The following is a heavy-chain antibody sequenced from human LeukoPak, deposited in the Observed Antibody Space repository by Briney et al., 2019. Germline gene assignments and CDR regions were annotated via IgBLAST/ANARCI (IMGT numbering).Heavy chain of an antibody. CDR3: TTDHVGNWYFDL. D-gene: IGHD1-26*01. CDR2: IKSKTDGGTT. CDR1: GFTFSNAW. J-gene: IGHJ2*01. Sequence: GGSLRLSCAASGFTFSNAWMSWVRQAPGKGLEWVGRIKSKTDGGTTDYAAPVKGRFTISRDDSKNTLYLQMNSLKTEDTAVYYCTTDHVGNWYFDLWGRGTLVTVSS. V-gene: IGHV3-15*01.